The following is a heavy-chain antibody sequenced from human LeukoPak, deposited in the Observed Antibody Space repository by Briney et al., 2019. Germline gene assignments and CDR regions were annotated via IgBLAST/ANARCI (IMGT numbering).Heavy chain of an antibody. Sequence: GGSLRLSCAASGFTFSSYAMSWVRQAPGKGLEWVSAISVSGSSTYYADSVKGRFTISRDNSKNTLYVQTNSLRAEDTAVYYCAKDQAVAGTLQHYFDYWGQGTLVTVSS. D-gene: IGHD6-19*01. CDR2: ISVSGSST. CDR3: AKDQAVAGTLQHYFDY. J-gene: IGHJ4*02. CDR1: GFTFSSYA. V-gene: IGHV3-23*01.